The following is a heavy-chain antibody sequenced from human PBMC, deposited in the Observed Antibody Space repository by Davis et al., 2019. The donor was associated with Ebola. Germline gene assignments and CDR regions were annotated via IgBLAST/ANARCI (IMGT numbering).Heavy chain of an antibody. J-gene: IGHJ6*02. CDR1: GGSISSYY. CDR3: ATLASLGYCSGGSCHSGGYYYGMDV. V-gene: IGHV4-59*08. CDR2: IYYSGST. D-gene: IGHD2-15*01. Sequence: MPSETLSLTCTVSGGSISSYYWSWIRQPPGKGLEWIGYIYYSGSTNYNPSLKSRVTISVDTSKNQFSLKLSSVTAADTAVYYCATLASLGYCSGGSCHSGGYYYGMDVWGQGTTVTVSS.